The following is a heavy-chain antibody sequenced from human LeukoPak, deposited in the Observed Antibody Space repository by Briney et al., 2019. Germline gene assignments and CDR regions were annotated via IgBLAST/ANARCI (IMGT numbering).Heavy chain of an antibody. V-gene: IGHV3-33*01. CDR3: ARDRYGANSPFDY. CDR2: IWYDGSNK. CDR1: GFTFSSYG. D-gene: IGHD4-23*01. J-gene: IGHJ4*02. Sequence: PGGSLRLSCAASGFTFSSYGMHWVRQAPGKGLEWVAVIWYDGSNKYYADSVEGRFTISRDNSKNTLYLQMNSLRAEDTAVYYCARDRYGANSPFDYWGQGTLATVSS.